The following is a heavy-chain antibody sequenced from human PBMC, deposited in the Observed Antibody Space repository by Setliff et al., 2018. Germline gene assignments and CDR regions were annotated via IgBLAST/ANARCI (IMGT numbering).Heavy chain of an antibody. D-gene: IGHD1-26*01. V-gene: IGHV3-23*01. CDR1: GFTFSSYA. CDR3: TKAGEWELLAHYFDC. Sequence: GGSLRLSCAASGFTFSSYAMSWVRQAPGKGLEWVSTISGSGGNTYYADSVKGRFTISRDNSKNTLYLQMNSLRAEDTAVYYCTKAGEWELLAHYFDCWGQGTLVTVSS. J-gene: IGHJ4*02. CDR2: ISGSGGNT.